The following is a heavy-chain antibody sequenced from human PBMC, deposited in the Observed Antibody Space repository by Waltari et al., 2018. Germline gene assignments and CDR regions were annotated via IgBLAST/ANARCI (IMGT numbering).Heavy chain of an antibody. CDR3: ASSGSYPVRYGMDV. D-gene: IGHD1-26*01. CDR2: IYYSGST. Sequence: QVQLQESGPGLVKPSETLSLTCTVSGGSISSHYWSCIRQPPGKGLEWIGYIYYSGSTNYNPSLKSRVTISVDTSKNQFSLKLSSVTAADTAVYYCASSGSYPVRYGMDVWGQGTTVTVSS. V-gene: IGHV4-59*11. J-gene: IGHJ6*02. CDR1: GGSISSHY.